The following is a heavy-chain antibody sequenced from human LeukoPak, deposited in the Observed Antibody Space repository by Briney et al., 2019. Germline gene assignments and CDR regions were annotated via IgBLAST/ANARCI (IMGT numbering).Heavy chain of an antibody. J-gene: IGHJ6*02. Sequence: SVKVSCKASGGTFSSYAISWVRQAPGQGLEWMGRIIPIFGIANYAQKFQGRVTITADKSTSTAYMELSSLRPEDTAVYYCARDSLRPLRGYGMDVWGQGTTVTVSS. CDR3: ARDSLRPLRGYGMDV. CDR2: IIPIFGIA. CDR1: GGTFSSYA. D-gene: IGHD4-17*01. V-gene: IGHV1-69*04.